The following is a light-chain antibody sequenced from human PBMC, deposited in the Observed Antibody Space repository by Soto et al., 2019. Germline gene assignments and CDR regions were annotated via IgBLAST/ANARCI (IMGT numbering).Light chain of an antibody. CDR1: QSISSY. Sequence: DIQMTQSPSSLSASVGDRVTITCRASQSISSYLNWYQQKPGKAPKLLIYAASSLQSGVTSRFSGSGSGTEVTLTISSLQPEDFATYYCQQSYSTTPITFGQGTRLEIK. CDR3: QQSYSTTPIT. J-gene: IGKJ5*01. CDR2: AAS. V-gene: IGKV1-39*01.